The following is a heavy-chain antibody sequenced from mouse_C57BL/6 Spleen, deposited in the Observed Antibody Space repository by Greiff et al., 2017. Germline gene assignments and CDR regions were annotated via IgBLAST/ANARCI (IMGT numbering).Heavy chain of an antibody. CDR2: IWSDGST. D-gene: IGHD1-1*01. CDR1: GFSLTSYG. Sequence: VKLQESGPGLVAPSQSLSITCTVSGFSLTSYGVHWVRQPPGKGLEWLVVIWSDGSTTYNSALKSRLSISKDNSKSQVFLKMNSLQTDDTAMYYCARHRVVDYAMDYWGQGTAVTVSS. CDR3: ARHRVVDYAMDY. J-gene: IGHJ4*01. V-gene: IGHV2-6-1*01.